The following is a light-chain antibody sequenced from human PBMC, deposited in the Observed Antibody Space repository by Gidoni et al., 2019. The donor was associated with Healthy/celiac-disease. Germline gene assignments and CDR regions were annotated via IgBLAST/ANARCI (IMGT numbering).Light chain of an antibody. V-gene: IGLV2-23*01. CDR1: SSDVGSYNL. CDR3: CSYAGSSTPIV. J-gene: IGLJ1*01. Sequence: QSALTQPASVSGSPGPSITISCTGTSSDVGSYNLVAWYQQHPGKAPKLMIYEGSKRPSGVFNRFSGAKSGNTASLTISGLQAEDEADYYCCSYAGSSTPIVFGTGTKVTVL. CDR2: EGS.